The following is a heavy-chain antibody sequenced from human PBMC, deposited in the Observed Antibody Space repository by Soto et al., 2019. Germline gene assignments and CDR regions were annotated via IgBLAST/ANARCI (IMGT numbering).Heavy chain of an antibody. Sequence: SETLSLTCTVSGGSISSGCYYWSWIRQHPGKGLEWIGYIYYSGSTYYNPSLKSRVTISVDTSKNQFSLKLSSVTAADTAVYYCAVTTGDCTNGVCYSFDYWGQGTLVTVSS. CDR1: GGSISSGCYY. V-gene: IGHV4-31*03. CDR2: IYYSGST. CDR3: AVTTGDCTNGVCYSFDY. D-gene: IGHD2-8*01. J-gene: IGHJ4*02.